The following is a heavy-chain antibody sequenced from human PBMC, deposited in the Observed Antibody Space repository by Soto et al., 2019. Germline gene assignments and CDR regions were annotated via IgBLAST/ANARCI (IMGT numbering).Heavy chain of an antibody. CDR1: GYTFTTYD. J-gene: IGHJ6*02. Sequence: QVQLVQSGAEVTKPGASVKVSCRASGYTFTTYDINWVRQATGQGLEWMGWMSPNSGATGYAQKFQGRVTTPRDTSITTAYLELSNLRSEDTAIYYCARGVDAGVDVWGQGTTVTVSS. V-gene: IGHV1-8*01. CDR2: MSPNSGAT. CDR3: ARGVDAGVDV. D-gene: IGHD1-1*01.